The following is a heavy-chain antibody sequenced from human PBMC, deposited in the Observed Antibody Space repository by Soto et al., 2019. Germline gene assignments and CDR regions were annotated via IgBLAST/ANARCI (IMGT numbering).Heavy chain of an antibody. CDR3: ARGPSGDKVDY. J-gene: IGHJ4*02. D-gene: IGHD7-27*01. V-gene: IGHV4-30-4*01. Sequence: QVQLQESGPGLVKPSQTLSLTCTVSGGSISSAYYYWSWIRQPPGKGLEWIGHIYDSGSTYSNPSLQGQXTXTXXTSKNQFALKLSSVTAADTAVYYCARGPSGDKVDYWGQGTLVTVSS. CDR1: GGSISSAYYY. CDR2: IYDSGST.